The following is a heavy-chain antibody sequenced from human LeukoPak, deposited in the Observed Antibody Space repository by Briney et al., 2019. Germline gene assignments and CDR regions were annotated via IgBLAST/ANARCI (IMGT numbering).Heavy chain of an antibody. CDR3: AKDVDSSGQLEFDP. V-gene: IGHV3-23*01. CDR2: TSGSGGST. CDR1: GFTFSSYA. Sequence: GGSLRLSCAASGFTFSSYAMSWVRQAPGKGLEWVSATSGSGGSTYYADSVKGRFTISRDNSKNTLYLQMNSLRAEDTAVYYCAKDVDSSGQLEFDPWGQGTLVTVSS. D-gene: IGHD6-19*01. J-gene: IGHJ5*02.